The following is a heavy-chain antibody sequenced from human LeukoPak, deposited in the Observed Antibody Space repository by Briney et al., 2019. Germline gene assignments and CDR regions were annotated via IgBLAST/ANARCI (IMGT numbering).Heavy chain of an antibody. J-gene: IGHJ4*02. CDR3: ARHLSGITGYTYGRGIDY. Sequence: GGSLRLSCAASGFTFDDYGMSWVRQAPGKGLEWVANIKKDGSEKYYVDSVKGRFTIFRDNAKTSLYLQMNSLRAEDTAVYYCARHLSGITGYTYGRGIDYWGQGTLVTVSS. CDR1: GFTFDDYG. D-gene: IGHD5-18*01. CDR2: IKKDGSEK. V-gene: IGHV3-7*01.